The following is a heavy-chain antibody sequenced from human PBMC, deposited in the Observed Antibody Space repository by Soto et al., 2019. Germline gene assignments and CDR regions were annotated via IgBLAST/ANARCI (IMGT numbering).Heavy chain of an antibody. CDR1: GFTFSSYW. CDR2: INPDGSSP. CDR3: ASVRAGS. V-gene: IGHV3-74*01. J-gene: IGHJ5*02. Sequence: GGSLRLSCAASGFTFSSYWMHLVRQVPGKGLVWPSRINPDGSSPNYADSVKGRFTISRDNAKNTLHLQMDSLTVEDTAIYYCASVRAGSWGQGRLVTVSS. D-gene: IGHD6-13*01.